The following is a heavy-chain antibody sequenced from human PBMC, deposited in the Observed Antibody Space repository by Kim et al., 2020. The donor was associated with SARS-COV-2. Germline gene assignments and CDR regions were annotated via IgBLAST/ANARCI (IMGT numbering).Heavy chain of an antibody. CDR1: GGSFSGYY. CDR2: INHSGST. J-gene: IGHJ6*02. V-gene: IGHV4-34*01. D-gene: IGHD3-10*01. Sequence: SETLSLTCAVYGGSFSGYYWGWIRQPPGKGLEWIGEINHSGSTNYNPSLKSRVTISVDTSKNQFSLKLSSVTAADTAVYYCAIRGVRGVRPGKYYYYGMDVWGQGTTVTVSS. CDR3: AIRGVRGVRPGKYYYYGMDV.